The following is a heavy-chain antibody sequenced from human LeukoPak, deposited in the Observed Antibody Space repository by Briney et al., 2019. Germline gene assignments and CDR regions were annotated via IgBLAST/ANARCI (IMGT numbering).Heavy chain of an antibody. CDR2: ISSSSSYI. CDR1: GFTFSSYR. Sequence: GGSLRLSCAASGFTFSSYRMNWVRQAPGKGLEWVSSISSSSSYIYYADSLKGRFTISRDNAKNSLYLQMNSLRAEDTAVYYCAKDARPFGSTGWFDPWGQGTLVTVSS. J-gene: IGHJ5*02. CDR3: AKDARPFGSTGWFDP. V-gene: IGHV3-21*01. D-gene: IGHD3-10*01.